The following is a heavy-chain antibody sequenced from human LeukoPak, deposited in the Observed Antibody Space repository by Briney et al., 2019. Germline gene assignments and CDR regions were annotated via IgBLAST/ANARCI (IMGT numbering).Heavy chain of an antibody. V-gene: IGHV1-46*01. CDR2: IDPSGGST. CDR3: ARCGYSSSLSHLDV. Sequence: EASVKVSCKASGGTFSSYAISWVRQAPGQGLEWMGIIDPSGGSTSYAQKFQGRVTMTRDTSTSTVYMELSSLRSEDTAVYYCARCGYSSSLSHLDVWGKGTTVTVSS. J-gene: IGHJ6*04. CDR1: GGTFSSYA. D-gene: IGHD6-13*01.